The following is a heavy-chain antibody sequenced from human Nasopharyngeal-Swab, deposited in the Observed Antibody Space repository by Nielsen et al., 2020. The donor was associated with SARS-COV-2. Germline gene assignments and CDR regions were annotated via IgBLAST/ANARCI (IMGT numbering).Heavy chain of an antibody. CDR2: ISYDGSNE. CDR3: AKDVHADYGGIDY. J-gene: IGHJ4*02. Sequence: GASLKISCAASGFTFSNSGMDWVRQAPGKGLEWVAVISYDGSNEYYGDSVKGRLTISRDNSKNTLYLQMNSLRVDDTAVYYCAKDVHADYGGIDYWGQGILVTVSS. D-gene: IGHD4/OR15-4a*01. V-gene: IGHV3-30*18. CDR1: GFTFSNSG.